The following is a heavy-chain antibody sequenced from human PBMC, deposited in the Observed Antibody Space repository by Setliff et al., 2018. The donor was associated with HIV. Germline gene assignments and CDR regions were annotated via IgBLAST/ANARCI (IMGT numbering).Heavy chain of an antibody. V-gene: IGHV1-2*02. CDR3: AREGSPIYYFDY. CDR1: GYLFTGYY. CDR2: INVNSGVT. Sequence: ASVKVSCKASGYLFTGYYMHWVRQAPGQGLEWMGWINVNSGVTKYAQKFQGRVTMTRDTSISTAYMEVSSLRYDDTAVYYCAREGSPIYYFDYWSQGTRVTVSS. J-gene: IGHJ4*02. D-gene: IGHD3-10*01.